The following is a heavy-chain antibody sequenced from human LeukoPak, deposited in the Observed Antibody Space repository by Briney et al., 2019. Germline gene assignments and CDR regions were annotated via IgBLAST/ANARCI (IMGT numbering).Heavy chain of an antibody. J-gene: IGHJ4*02. V-gene: IGHV1-69*05. Sequence: SVKVSCKASGGTFSSYAVSWVRQAPGQGLEWMGRIIPIFGTANYAQKFQGRVTITTDESTSTAYMELSSLRSEDTAVYYCARDPFWSGYYLDYWGQGTLVTVSS. CDR1: GGTFSSYA. CDR3: ARDPFWSGYYLDY. D-gene: IGHD3-3*01. CDR2: IIPIFGTA.